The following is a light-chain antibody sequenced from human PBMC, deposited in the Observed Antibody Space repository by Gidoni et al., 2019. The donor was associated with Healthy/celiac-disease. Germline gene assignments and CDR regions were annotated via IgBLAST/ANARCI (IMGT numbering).Light chain of an antibody. V-gene: IGKV3-15*01. CDR1: QSVSSN. CDR2: CAS. CDR3: QQYNNWPPVT. Sequence: EILMTQSPSTLSVSPGARATISCRASQSVSSNLAWYQQKPGQAPKLLIYCASTRAPGIPARFSGSGSGAEFTITISSLQSEDFAVYYCQQYNNWPPVTFGQGTKVEIK. J-gene: IGKJ3*01.